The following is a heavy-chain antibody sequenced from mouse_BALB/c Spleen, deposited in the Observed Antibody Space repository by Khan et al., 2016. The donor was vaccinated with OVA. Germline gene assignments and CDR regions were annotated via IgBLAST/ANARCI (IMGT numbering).Heavy chain of an antibody. V-gene: IGHV1S136*01. CDR1: GYTFSNYV. Sequence: VQLKESGPELVEPGASVKMSCKASGYTFSNYVIHWMKQKPGQGLEWIGYINPYNAGTRYNEKFKGKATLTSDISSTTAYMELNSLTSEDSAVYYCARSASSWDFSFPYWGQGTLVTVSA. CDR2: INPYNAGT. J-gene: IGHJ3*01. D-gene: IGHD4-1*01. CDR3: ARSASSWDFSFPY.